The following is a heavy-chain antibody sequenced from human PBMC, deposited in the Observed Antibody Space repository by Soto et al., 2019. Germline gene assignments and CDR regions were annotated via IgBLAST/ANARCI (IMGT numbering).Heavy chain of an antibody. CDR2: INPSGGST. CDR1: GYTFTSHY. D-gene: IGHD3-22*01. CDR3: ARDLRGHYYDSSGYYYYGMDV. J-gene: IGHJ6*02. V-gene: IGHV1-46*01. Sequence: ASVKVSCKASGYTFTSHYMHWVRQAPGQGLEWMGIINPSGGSTSYAQKFQGRVTMTRDTSTSTVYMKLSNLRSEDTAVYYCARDLRGHYYDSSGYYYYGMDVWGQGTTVTVSS.